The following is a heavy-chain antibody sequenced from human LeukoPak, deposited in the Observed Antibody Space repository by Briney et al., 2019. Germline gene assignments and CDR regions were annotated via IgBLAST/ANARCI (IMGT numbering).Heavy chain of an antibody. CDR3: ATDRGHAFDI. J-gene: IGHJ3*02. Sequence: GGSLRLSCAASGFTFSSYWMHWVRQAPGKGLVWVSRIYSDGSGTSYAESVKSRFTISRDNAKNTLFLQMNSLTAEDTAVYYCATDRGHAFDIWGQGAMVTVS. V-gene: IGHV3-74*01. CDR2: IYSDGSGT. D-gene: IGHD3-10*01. CDR1: GFTFSSYW.